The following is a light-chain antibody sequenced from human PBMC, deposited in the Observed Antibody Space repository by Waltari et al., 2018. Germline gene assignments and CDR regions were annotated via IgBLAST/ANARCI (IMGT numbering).Light chain of an antibody. Sequence: VVLTQSPATLSLSAGEVATLSCRASQNINTFLAWYQQKPGQAPRLLIYDASNRATGGPVRFSGGTSGTDFTLTISSLEPEGFAVYYCQQRAVWPPNFGGGTKVEIK. CDR3: QQRAVWPPN. CDR1: QNINTF. J-gene: IGKJ4*01. CDR2: DAS. V-gene: IGKV3-11*01.